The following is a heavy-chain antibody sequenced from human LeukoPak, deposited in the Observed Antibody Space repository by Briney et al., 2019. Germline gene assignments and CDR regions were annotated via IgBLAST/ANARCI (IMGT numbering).Heavy chain of an antibody. CDR1: GFSFSNHV. V-gene: IGHV3-33*01. CDR3: TRGPPEYGSGSLFAF. J-gene: IGHJ4*02. Sequence: PGGSLRLSCAASGFSFSNHVMHWVRQAPGKVPEWVSAIWSDGNNKYYAESVKGRFTISRENSRNTLYLQMNSLRVEDTAVYYCTRGPPEYGSGSLFAFWGQGTVVTVSS. CDR2: IWSDGNNK. D-gene: IGHD3-10*01.